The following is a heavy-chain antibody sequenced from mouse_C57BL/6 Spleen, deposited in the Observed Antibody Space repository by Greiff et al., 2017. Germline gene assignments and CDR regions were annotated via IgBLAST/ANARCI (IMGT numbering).Heavy chain of an antibody. CDR3: ARGYYGSRSYAMDY. CDR1: GYTFTDYN. D-gene: IGHD1-1*01. J-gene: IGHJ4*01. V-gene: IGHV1-22*01. Sequence: VQLQQSGPELVKPGASVKMSCKASGYTFTDYNMHWVKQSHGKSLEWIGYINPNNGGTSYNQKFKGKATLTVNKSSSTAYMELRSLTSEDSAVYYCARGYYGSRSYAMDYWGQGTSVTVSS. CDR2: INPNNGGT.